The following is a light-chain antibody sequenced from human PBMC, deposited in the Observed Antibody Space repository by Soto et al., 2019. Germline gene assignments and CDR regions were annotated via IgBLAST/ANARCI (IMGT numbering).Light chain of an antibody. Sequence: VLTRSPGTLSLSPGESATLSCRASQTVSITYLTWYQQKPGLAPRLLIYDASSRATGIPDRFTGSGSGTDFTLTISRLEPEDFAVYYCQKYGNTPLSFGGGTKVDIK. V-gene: IGKV3D-20*01. J-gene: IGKJ4*01. CDR2: DAS. CDR1: QTVSITY. CDR3: QKYGNTPLS.